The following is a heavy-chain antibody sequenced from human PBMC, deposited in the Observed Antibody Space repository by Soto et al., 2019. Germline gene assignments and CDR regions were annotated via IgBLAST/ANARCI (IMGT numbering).Heavy chain of an antibody. Sequence: QVQLQESGPGLVKPSQTLSLTCTVSGGSISSGGYYWSWIRQHPGKGLEWIGYLYYSGGPYYNPSLKSGVTISADTSKNRFSLRLSSVTAADTAVYYCASGTEVSPSGDVWGQGTTVTVSS. CDR2: LYYSGGP. J-gene: IGHJ6*02. V-gene: IGHV4-31*03. CDR1: GGSISSGGYY. CDR3: ASGTEVSPSGDV. D-gene: IGHD1-26*01.